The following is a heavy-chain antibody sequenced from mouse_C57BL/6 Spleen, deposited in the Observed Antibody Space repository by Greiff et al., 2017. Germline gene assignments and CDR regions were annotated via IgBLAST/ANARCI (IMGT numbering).Heavy chain of an antibody. Sequence: EVQLMESGGGLVKPGGSLKLSCAASGFTFSSYAMSWVRQTPEKRLEWVATISDGGSYTYYPDNVKGRFTISRDNAKNNLYLQMSHLKSEDTAMYYCARGGPVCFAYWGQGTLVTVSA. V-gene: IGHV5-4*01. CDR3: ARGGPVCFAY. CDR1: GFTFSSYA. J-gene: IGHJ3*01. CDR2: ISDGGSYT.